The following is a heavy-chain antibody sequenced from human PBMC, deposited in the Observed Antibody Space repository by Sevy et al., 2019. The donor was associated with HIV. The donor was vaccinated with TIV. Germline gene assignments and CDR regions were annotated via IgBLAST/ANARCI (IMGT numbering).Heavy chain of an antibody. Sequence: GGSLRLSCAASGFTFSSYAMNWVRQAPGKGLEWVSSINAISSNIYYADSVKGRFTISRDNAENSLYLQMNSLRAEDTAVYYCAKDSYFDTTLFDYWGQGTLVTVSS. CDR3: AKDSYFDTTLFDY. J-gene: IGHJ4*02. V-gene: IGHV3-21*04. CDR1: GFTFSSYA. D-gene: IGHD3-22*01. CDR2: INAISSNI.